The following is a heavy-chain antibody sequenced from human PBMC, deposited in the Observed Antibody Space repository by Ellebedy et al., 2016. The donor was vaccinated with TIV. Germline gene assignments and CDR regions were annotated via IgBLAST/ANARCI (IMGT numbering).Heavy chain of an antibody. D-gene: IGHD5-12*01. CDR2: IIPKGALA. CDR3: ARQIGYTFGMTPYEN. CDR1: GGTFSSDI. Sequence: AASVKVSCKASGGTFSSDIINWVRQAPGQGLEWMGRIIPKGALANYAQKFQVRVTISADTATSTVYMEVRSLTSEDTAVYYCARQIGYTFGMTPYENWGQGTLVTVAS. V-gene: IGHV1-69*02. J-gene: IGHJ4*02.